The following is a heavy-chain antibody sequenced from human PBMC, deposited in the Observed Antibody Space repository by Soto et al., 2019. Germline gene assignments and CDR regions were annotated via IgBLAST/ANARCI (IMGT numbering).Heavy chain of an antibody. Sequence: EVQLLDSGGGLVLPGGSLRLSCAASGFTFDSYAMSWVRQAPGKGLEWVSGLSGSGATTHYADSVKGRFTISRGNSKNMVYLQLNNVRAEDTAVYFCAKDAKGASAPYFFDDWGQGTLVTVSS. CDR2: LSGSGATT. V-gene: IGHV3-23*01. CDR1: GFTFDSYA. CDR3: AKDAKGASAPYFFDD. D-gene: IGHD1-26*01. J-gene: IGHJ4*02.